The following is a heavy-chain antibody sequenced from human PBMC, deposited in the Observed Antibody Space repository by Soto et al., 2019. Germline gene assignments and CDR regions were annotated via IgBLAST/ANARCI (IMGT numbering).Heavy chain of an antibody. CDR3: ASTHEGLGIIPFDY. Sequence: ASVKVSCKASGYTFTSYGISWVRQAPGQGLEWMGWISAYNGNTNYAQKLQGRVTMTTDTSTNTAYMELRSLRSDDTAVYYCASTHEGLGIIPFDYWGQGTLVTVSS. J-gene: IGHJ4*02. D-gene: IGHD7-27*01. CDR1: GYTFTSYG. V-gene: IGHV1-18*01. CDR2: ISAYNGNT.